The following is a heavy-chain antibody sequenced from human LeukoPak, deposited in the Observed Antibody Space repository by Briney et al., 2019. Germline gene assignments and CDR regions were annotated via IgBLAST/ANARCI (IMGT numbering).Heavy chain of an antibody. J-gene: IGHJ4*02. CDR2: TSSGGNT. Sequence: GGSLRLSCAASGFTVSSNYMNWVRQAPGPGLEWVSVTSSGGNTYYADSVKGRFTISIDNSKNTLYLQMNSLRAEDTAVYYCARDPRSGTGIWGQGTLVTVSS. V-gene: IGHV3-66*01. CDR1: GFTVSSNY. CDR3: ARDPRSGTGI. D-gene: IGHD1-1*01.